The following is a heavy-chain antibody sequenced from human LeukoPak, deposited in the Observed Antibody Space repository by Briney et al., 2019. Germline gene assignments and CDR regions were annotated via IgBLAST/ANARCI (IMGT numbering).Heavy chain of an antibody. CDR1: GHTFTGYY. V-gene: IGHV1-2*02. CDR3: ARDLGDSSGYYYDYYYYMDV. D-gene: IGHD3-22*01. CDR2: INPNSGGT. J-gene: IGHJ6*03. Sequence: ASVKVSCKASGHTFTGYYMHWVRQAPGQGLEWMGWINPNSGGTNYAQKFQGRVTMTRDTSISTAYMELSRLRSDDTAVYYCARDLGDSSGYYYDYYYYMDVWGKGTTVTISS.